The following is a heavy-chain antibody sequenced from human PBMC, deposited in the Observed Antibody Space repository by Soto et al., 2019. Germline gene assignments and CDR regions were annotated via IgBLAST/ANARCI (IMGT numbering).Heavy chain of an antibody. Sequence: EVQLVESGGGLVQPGGSLRLSCAASGFTFSSYSMNWVRQAPGMGLEWVSYISSSSSTIYYADSVKGRFTISRDNAKNSLYLQMNSLRAEDTAVYYCARDFPLRFLEWPYYYYMDVWGKGTTVTVSS. D-gene: IGHD3-3*01. CDR3: ARDFPLRFLEWPYYYYMDV. J-gene: IGHJ6*03. CDR1: GFTFSSYS. V-gene: IGHV3-48*01. CDR2: ISSSSSTI.